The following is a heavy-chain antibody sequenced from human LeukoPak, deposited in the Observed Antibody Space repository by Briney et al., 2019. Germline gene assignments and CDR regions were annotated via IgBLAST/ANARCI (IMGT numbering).Heavy chain of an antibody. D-gene: IGHD4/OR15-4a*01. Sequence: SETLSLTCTVSLGSISSSDCYWGWIRQSPGKGLEWIGTMFYNGATKSNPSLSSRVTMSIDTSKNQFSLKLRSVTAADTAVFYCAREARSPLPVDDSGDYWGQGTLVTVSS. CDR1: LGSISSSDCY. J-gene: IGHJ4*02. V-gene: IGHV4-39*07. CDR3: AREARSPLPVDDSGDY. CDR2: MFYNGAT.